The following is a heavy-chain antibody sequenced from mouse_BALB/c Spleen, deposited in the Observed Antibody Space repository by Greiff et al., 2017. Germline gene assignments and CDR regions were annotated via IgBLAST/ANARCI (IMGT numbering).Heavy chain of an antibody. J-gene: IGHJ3*01. CDR1: GYTFTSYY. CDR3: TREDGYRSWFAY. Sequence: QVQLQQPGAELVKPGASVKLSCKASGYTFTSYYMYWVKQRPGQGLEWIGGINPSNGGTNFNEKFKSKATLTVDKSSSTAYMQLSSLTSEDSAVYYCTREDGYRSWFAYWGQGTLVTVSA. D-gene: IGHD2-3*01. CDR2: INPSNGGT. V-gene: IGHV1S81*02.